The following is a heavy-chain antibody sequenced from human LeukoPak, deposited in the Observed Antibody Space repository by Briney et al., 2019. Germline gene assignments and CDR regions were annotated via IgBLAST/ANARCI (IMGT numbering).Heavy chain of an antibody. CDR1: GYTLTELS. CDR2: FDPEDGET. Sequence: VASVKVSCKVSGYTLTELSMHWVRQAPGKGLEWMGGFDPEDGETIYAQKFQGRVTMTEDTSTDTAYMELSSLRSEDTAVYYCATGIAVAGMSGNWFDPWGQGTLVTVSS. V-gene: IGHV1-24*01. CDR3: ATGIAVAGMSGNWFDP. D-gene: IGHD6-13*01. J-gene: IGHJ5*02.